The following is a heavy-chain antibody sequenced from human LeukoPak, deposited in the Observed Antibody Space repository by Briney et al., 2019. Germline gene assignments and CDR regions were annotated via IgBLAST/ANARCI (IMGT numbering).Heavy chain of an antibody. D-gene: IGHD6-13*01. J-gene: IGHJ6*02. CDR1: GFTFSGSA. CDR2: IRSKANSYAT. CDR3: TTPLLDIAAAGTEVGMDV. Sequence: GGSLRLSCAASGFTFSGSAMHWVRQASGKGLEWVGRIRSKANSYATAYAASVKCRFTISRDDSKNTAYLQMNSLKTEDTAVYYCTTPLLDIAAAGTEVGMDVWGQGTTVTVSS. V-gene: IGHV3-73*01.